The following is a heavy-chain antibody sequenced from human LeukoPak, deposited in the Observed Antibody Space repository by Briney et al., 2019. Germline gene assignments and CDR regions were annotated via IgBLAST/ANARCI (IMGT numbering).Heavy chain of an antibody. CDR1: GYTFTGYY. J-gene: IGHJ4*02. V-gene: IGHV1-2*02. CDR2: IHPNSGGT. CDR3: AGEWEHALDY. Sequence: GASVKVSCKASGYTFTGYYMHWVRQAPGQGLEWTGRIHPNSGGTDYAQKFQGRVTMTSDTSISTSYTDLSSLRSDDTAVYYCAGEWEHALDYWGQGTVVTVSS. D-gene: IGHD1-26*01.